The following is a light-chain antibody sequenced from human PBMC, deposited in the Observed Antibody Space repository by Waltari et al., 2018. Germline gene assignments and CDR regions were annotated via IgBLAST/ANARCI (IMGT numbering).Light chain of an antibody. CDR3: QQHNDWPRT. Sequence: EVEMTQSPATLSVSPGERVTLSCRASQSVSINLSWYQQKPGQAPRLLMYSASIRAAGVPAIFSGSGSGTEFALTISSLQSEDIAVYYCQQHNDWPRTFGQGTKVEI. V-gene: IGKV3-15*01. J-gene: IGKJ1*01. CDR1: QSVSIN. CDR2: SAS.